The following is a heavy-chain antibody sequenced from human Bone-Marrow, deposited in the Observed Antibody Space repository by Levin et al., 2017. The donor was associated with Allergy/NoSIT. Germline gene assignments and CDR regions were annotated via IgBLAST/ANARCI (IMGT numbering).Heavy chain of an antibody. D-gene: IGHD4-17*01. J-gene: IGHJ4*02. Sequence: SQTLSLPCTVSGGSISSSSYYWGWIRQPPGKGLEWIGSIYYSGSTYYNPSLKSRVTISVDTSKNQFSLKLSSVTAADTAVYYCARQGRIYDYGDYGKPKFDYWGQGTLVTVSS. CDR3: ARQGRIYDYGDYGKPKFDY. V-gene: IGHV4-39*01. CDR2: IYYSGST. CDR1: GGSISSSSYY.